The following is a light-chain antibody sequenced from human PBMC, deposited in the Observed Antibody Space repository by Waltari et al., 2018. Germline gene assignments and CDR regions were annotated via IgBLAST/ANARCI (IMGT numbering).Light chain of an antibody. CDR2: LAS. V-gene: IGKV4-1*01. CDR1: QSVLYSSNNHNY. J-gene: IGKJ1*01. Sequence: DIVMTQSPDSLAVSLGERATINCKSSQSVLYSSNNHNYLAWYRQKPGQPPKLLFFLASTRGSGVPCRFSGSGSGTDFTLTISSLQAEDVAVYYCQQYYTTPRTFGQGTTVEIK. CDR3: QQYYTTPRT.